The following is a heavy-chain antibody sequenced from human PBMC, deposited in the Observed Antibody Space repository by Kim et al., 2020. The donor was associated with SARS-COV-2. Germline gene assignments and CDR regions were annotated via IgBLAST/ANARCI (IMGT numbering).Heavy chain of an antibody. CDR1: GYSFSGYY. CDR3: TVYYYDLSGYEAFDY. Sequence: ASVKVSCKASGYSFSGYYIHWVRQAPGKGLEWMGRINPKSGGTDYAQKFQGRVTMTRDTSINSAYMELRGLTSDDTAVYYCTVYYYDLSGYEAFDYWGQG. J-gene: IGHJ4*02. D-gene: IGHD3-22*01. V-gene: IGHV1-2*06. CDR2: INPKSGGT.